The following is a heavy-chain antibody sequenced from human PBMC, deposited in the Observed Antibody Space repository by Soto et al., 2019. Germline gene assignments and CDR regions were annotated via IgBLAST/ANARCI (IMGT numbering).Heavy chain of an antibody. CDR2: IYHSGRT. Sequence: QVQLQESGPGLVKPSQTLSLTCTVSGGSISNGYYYWSWVRQNPGKGLEWIGHIYHSGRTYYNPVVKSRVTLSVDKSTNQFSLDLSSVTAADTAVYYCASWVDVSLDYFDAWGQGTPVTVSS. D-gene: IGHD2-15*01. V-gene: IGHV4-31*03. J-gene: IGHJ4*02. CDR3: ASWVDVSLDYFDA. CDR1: GGSISNGYYY.